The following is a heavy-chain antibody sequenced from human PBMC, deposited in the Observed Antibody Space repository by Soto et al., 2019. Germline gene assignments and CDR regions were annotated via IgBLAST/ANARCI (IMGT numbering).Heavy chain of an antibody. J-gene: IGHJ6*02. CDR3: ARDSRPERYCSSTSCSMDYYYYGMDV. V-gene: IGHV4-31*03. CDR2: IYYSGST. CDR1: GGSISSGGYY. D-gene: IGHD2-2*01. Sequence: QVQLQESGPGLVKPSQTLSLTCTVSGGSISSGGYYWSWIRQHPGKGLEWIGYIYYSGSTYYNPSLKSRVTISVDTSKNQFSLKLSSVTAADTAVYYCARDSRPERYCSSTSCSMDYYYYGMDVWGQGTTVTVSS.